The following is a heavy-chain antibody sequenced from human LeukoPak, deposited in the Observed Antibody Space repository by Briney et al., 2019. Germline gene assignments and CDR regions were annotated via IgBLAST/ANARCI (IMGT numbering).Heavy chain of an antibody. CDR1: GFPFRSYA. J-gene: IGHJ4*02. CDR2: ITDDEDA. D-gene: IGHD1-1*01. V-gene: IGHV3-23*01. CDR3: AKVDYWSPENYFDS. Sequence: GGSLRLSCVASGFPFRSYAMTWVRQTPGKGLESVSVITDDEDAYYADSVKGRFTISRDNSQNTVFLQMNSLRVEDTAVYYCAKVDYWSPENYFDSWGQGTLVTVSS.